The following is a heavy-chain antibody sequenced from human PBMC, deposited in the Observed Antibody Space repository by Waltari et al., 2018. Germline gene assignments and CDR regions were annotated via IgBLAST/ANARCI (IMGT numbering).Heavy chain of an antibody. CDR1: GYTFTGYY. Sequence: QVQLAQAGAEEKKPGASVTVSCKASGYTFTGYYIHWVRPAPGQGLEWMGWFSPNNGDNKYAQKFQGRVTMTRDTSINTAYMELSSLTSDDTAVYYCARDGPGAGNDDFDYWGQGTLVSVSS. CDR3: ARDGPGAGNDDFDY. V-gene: IGHV1-2*02. D-gene: IGHD3-10*01. J-gene: IGHJ4*02. CDR2: FSPNNGDN.